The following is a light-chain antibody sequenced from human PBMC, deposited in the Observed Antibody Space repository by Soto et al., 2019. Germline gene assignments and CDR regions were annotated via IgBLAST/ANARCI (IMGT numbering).Light chain of an antibody. V-gene: IGKV1-13*02. CDR2: DAS. CDR1: QGISSA. CDR3: QQFNTYPYT. J-gene: IGKJ2*01. Sequence: IQLTQSPSSLSASVGDRVTITCRASQGISSALVWYQQEPGKAPKLLIFDASTLESGVPSRFSGRGSGTDFTLVINSLQPEDFATYYCQQFNTYPYTFGQGTKLEIK.